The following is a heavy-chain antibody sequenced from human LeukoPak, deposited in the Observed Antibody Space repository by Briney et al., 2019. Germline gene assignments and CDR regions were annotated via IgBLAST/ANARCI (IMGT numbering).Heavy chain of an antibody. CDR2: MNPKSGYT. Sequence: GASVKVSCKASGYTFSNFDLNWVRQATGQGLEWVGYMNPKSGYTAYAQKFQGRVTITRDTSISTLYMELSSLRSEDTAVYYCATSNAGLGGNFQHRGQGTLVTVSS. D-gene: IGHD3-16*01. J-gene: IGHJ1*01. V-gene: IGHV1-8*03. CDR3: ATSNAGLGGNFQH. CDR1: GYTFSNFD.